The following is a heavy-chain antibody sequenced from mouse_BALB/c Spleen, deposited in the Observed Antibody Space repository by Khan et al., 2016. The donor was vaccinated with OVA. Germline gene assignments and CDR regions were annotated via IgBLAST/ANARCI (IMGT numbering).Heavy chain of an antibody. J-gene: IGHJ4*01. D-gene: IGHD2-14*01. CDR1: GYTFTTAG. V-gene: IGHV9-4*02. CDR2: INTHSGVP. Sequence: QVQLQQSGPELKKPGETVRISCKASGYTFTTAGIQWVQKMPGKGLKWIGWINTHSGVPKYAEDFKGRFAFSLEISVNTAYLQITNFKNEDTATYFCARGGSAYYRDDGGAMEYWGQGTSVTVSS. CDR3: ARGGSAYYRDDGGAMEY.